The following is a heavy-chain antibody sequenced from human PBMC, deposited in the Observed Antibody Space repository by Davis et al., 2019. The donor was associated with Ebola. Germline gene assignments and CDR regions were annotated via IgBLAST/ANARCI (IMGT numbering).Heavy chain of an antibody. CDR2: IYYSGST. CDR3: ARYGDDCGGDCFYYYYGMDV. CDR1: GGSFSGYY. D-gene: IGHD2-21*01. Sequence: MPSETLSLTCAVYGGSFSGYYWSWIRQPPGKGLEWIGYIYYSGSTNYNPSLKSRVTISVDTSKNQFSLKLSSVTAADTAVYYCARYGDDCGGDCFYYYYGMDVWGQGTTVTVSS. V-gene: IGHV4-59*12. J-gene: IGHJ6*02.